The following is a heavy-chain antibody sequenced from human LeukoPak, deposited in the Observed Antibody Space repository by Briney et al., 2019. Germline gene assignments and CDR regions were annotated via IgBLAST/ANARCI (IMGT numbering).Heavy chain of an antibody. Sequence: SQTLSLTCAISGDSVSSNSGAWNWIRQSPSRGLEWLGRTCYRSKWYNDYAESVKSRINIKPDTSRNQFSLQLNSVTPEDTAVYYCVRDQAGLDYWGQGTLVTVSS. D-gene: IGHD6-13*01. CDR1: GDSVSSNSGA. J-gene: IGHJ4*02. V-gene: IGHV6-1*01. CDR3: VRDQAGLDY. CDR2: TCYRSKWYN.